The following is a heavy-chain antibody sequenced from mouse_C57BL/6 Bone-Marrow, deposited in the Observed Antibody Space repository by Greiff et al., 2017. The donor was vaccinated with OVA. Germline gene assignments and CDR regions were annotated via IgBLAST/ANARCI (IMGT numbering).Heavy chain of an antibody. CDR1: GYTFTGYW. D-gene: IGHD2-4*01. Sequence: LVESGAELMKPGASVKLSCKATGYTFTGYWIEWVKQRPGHGLEWIGEILPGSGSTNYNEKFKGKATFTADTSSNTAYMQLSSLTTEDSAIYYCARRGRGNNYDGYYAMDYWGQGTSVTVSS. CDR2: ILPGSGST. V-gene: IGHV1-9*01. J-gene: IGHJ4*01. CDR3: ARRGRGNNYDGYYAMDY.